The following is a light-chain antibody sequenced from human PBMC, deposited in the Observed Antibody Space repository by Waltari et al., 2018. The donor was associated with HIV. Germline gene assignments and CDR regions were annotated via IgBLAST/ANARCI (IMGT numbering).Light chain of an antibody. CDR2: AAS. CDR1: QGITRY. Sequence: DIHMTQSPSSLSASVGDSVTITCRASQGITRYLNWYQQKPGKAPNLLISAASTLQNGVPPRFTGRGSGTDFTLTITSLQPEDFAVYYCQQYSNWPRTFGQGTKVEIK. J-gene: IGKJ1*01. V-gene: IGKV1-39*01. CDR3: QQYSNWPRT.